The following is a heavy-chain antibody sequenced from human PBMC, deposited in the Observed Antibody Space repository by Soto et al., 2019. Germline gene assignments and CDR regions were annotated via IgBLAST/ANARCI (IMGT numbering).Heavy chain of an antibody. V-gene: IGHV3-74*01. CDR3: ARDPAGDYDPEKHDDAFAI. Sequence: PGGSLRLSCAASGFIFSRYWMHWVRQAPGKGLVWVSRINSDGSSTSYADSAKGRFTISRDNAKNTLYLQMNSLRAEDTAVYYCARDPAGDYDPEKHDDAFAISAQGTIVPVSS. CDR2: INSDGSST. CDR1: GFIFSRYW. J-gene: IGHJ3*02. D-gene: IGHD3-3*01.